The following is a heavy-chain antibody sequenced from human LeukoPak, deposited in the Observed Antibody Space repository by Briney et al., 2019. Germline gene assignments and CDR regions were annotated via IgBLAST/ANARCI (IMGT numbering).Heavy chain of an antibody. CDR1: GYTFTSYG. CDR3: ARVGVLRYFDWLLAGPYFDY. CDR2: ISAYNGNT. V-gene: IGHV1-18*01. J-gene: IGHJ4*02. Sequence: ASVKVSCKASGYTFTSYGISWVRQAPGQGLEWMGWISAYNGNTNYAQKLQGRVTMTTDTSTSTAYMELRSLRSDDTAVYYCARVGVLRYFDWLLAGPYFDYWGQGTLVTVSS. D-gene: IGHD3-9*01.